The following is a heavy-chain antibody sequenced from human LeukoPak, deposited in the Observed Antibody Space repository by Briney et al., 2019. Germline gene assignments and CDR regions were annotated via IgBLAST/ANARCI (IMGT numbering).Heavy chain of an antibody. CDR3: AKDAQGLVRGGIYFDF. V-gene: IGHV3-23*01. J-gene: IGHJ4*02. CDR1: GFTFKTYA. CDR2: MSGSGSST. D-gene: IGHD6-19*01. Sequence: GGSLRLSCAASGFTFKTYAMNWVRQVPGKGPEWVSSMSGSGSSTDYADSVKGRFTISRDNSKHTLYLQMNSLRAEDTALYYCAKDAQGLVRGGIYFDFWGQGSLVTVSS.